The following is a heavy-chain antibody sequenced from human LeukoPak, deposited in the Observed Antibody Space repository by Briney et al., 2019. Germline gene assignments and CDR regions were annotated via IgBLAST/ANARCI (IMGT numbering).Heavy chain of an antibody. CDR2: ISSSSSYI. V-gene: IGHV3-21*01. D-gene: IGHD3-10*01. Sequence: GGSLRLSCAASGFTFSSYSMNWVRQAPGKGLEWVSSISSSSSYIYYADSVKGRFTISRDNSKNTLYLQMNSLRAEDTAVYYCARDLHGVRGVDSYGMDVWGQGTTVTVSS. CDR3: ARDLHGVRGVDSYGMDV. J-gene: IGHJ6*02. CDR1: GFTFSSYS.